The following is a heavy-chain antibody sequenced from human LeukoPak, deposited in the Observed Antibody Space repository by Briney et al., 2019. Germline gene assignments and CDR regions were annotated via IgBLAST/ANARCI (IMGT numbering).Heavy chain of an antibody. CDR3: ANGKPRDPGYSYGVY. V-gene: IGHV3-30*02. D-gene: IGHD5-18*01. CDR1: GFTFSSYG. Sequence: GGSLRLSCAASGFTFSSYGMHWVRQAPGKGLEWVAFIRYDGSNKYYADSVKGRFTISRDNSKNTLYLQMNSLRAEDTAVYYCANGKPRDPGYSYGVYWGQGTLVTVSS. CDR2: IRYDGSNK. J-gene: IGHJ4*02.